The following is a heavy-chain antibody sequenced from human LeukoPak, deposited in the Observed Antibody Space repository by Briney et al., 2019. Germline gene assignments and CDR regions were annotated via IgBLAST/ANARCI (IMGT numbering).Heavy chain of an antibody. J-gene: IGHJ3*02. Sequence: GGSLRLSCAASGFTFSSYSINWVRQAPGKGLEWVSSISSSSSYIYYADSVKGRFTISRDNAKNSLYLQMNSLRAEDTAVYYCARDVRAYSTSPSAFDIWGQGTMVTVSS. CDR2: ISSSSSYI. D-gene: IGHD6-6*01. CDR3: ARDVRAYSTSPSAFDI. V-gene: IGHV3-21*01. CDR1: GFTFSSYS.